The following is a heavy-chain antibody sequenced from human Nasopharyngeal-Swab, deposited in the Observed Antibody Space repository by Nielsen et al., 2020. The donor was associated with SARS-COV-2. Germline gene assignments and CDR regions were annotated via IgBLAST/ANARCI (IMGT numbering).Heavy chain of an antibody. CDR3: ASPPKWELLYY. D-gene: IGHD1-26*01. V-gene: IGHV4-59*01. J-gene: IGHJ4*02. CDR2: IYYSGST. Sequence: SETLSLTCTVSGGSISSYYWSWIRQLPGKGLEWIGYIYYSGSTNYNPSLKSRVTISVDTSKNQFSLKLSSVTAADTAVYYCASPPKWELLYYWGQGTLVTVSS. CDR1: GGSISSYY.